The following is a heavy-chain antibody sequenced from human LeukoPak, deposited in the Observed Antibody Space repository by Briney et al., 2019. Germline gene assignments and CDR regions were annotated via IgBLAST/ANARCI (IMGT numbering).Heavy chain of an antibody. V-gene: IGHV3-21*01. D-gene: IGHD3-22*01. CDR1: GFTFSSYS. CDR3: ARESKVELYYYDSSGYYIFDY. CDR2: ISSSSSYI. J-gene: IGHJ4*02. Sequence: GGSLRLSYAASGFTFSSYSMNWVRQAPGKGLEWVSSISSSSSYIYYADSVKGRFTISRDNAKNSLYLQMNSLRAEDTAVYYCARESKVELYYYDSSGYYIFDYWGQGTLVTVSS.